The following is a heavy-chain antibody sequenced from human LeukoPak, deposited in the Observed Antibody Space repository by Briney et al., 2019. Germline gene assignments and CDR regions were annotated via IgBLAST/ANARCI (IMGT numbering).Heavy chain of an antibody. Sequence: SGGSLRLSCVVSGFTFRSYWMHWVRQGPGKGLVWVSGINTDGNTRMYVDSVKGRFTISRDNAKNTLYLQMNSLRVEDTAVYYCVSPNFGGGQGTPVTVSS. CDR2: INTDGNTR. J-gene: IGHJ4*02. V-gene: IGHV3-74*03. D-gene: IGHD3-10*01. CDR1: GFTFRSYW. CDR3: VSPNFG.